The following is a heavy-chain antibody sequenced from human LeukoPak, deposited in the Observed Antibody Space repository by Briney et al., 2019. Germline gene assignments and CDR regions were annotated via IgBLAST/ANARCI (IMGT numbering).Heavy chain of an antibody. J-gene: IGHJ4*02. CDR3: AKGGASVTRYVVY. CDR1: GFTFSTYA. CDR2: ISGSGGTT. V-gene: IGHV3-23*01. D-gene: IGHD4-17*01. Sequence: GGSLRLSCAASGFTFSTYAMNWVRQAPGKGLEWVSVISGSGGTTYYADSVKGRFTISRDNSKNTVYLQMNSLRPEDTAVYYCAKGGASVTRYVVYWGQGTLVTVSS.